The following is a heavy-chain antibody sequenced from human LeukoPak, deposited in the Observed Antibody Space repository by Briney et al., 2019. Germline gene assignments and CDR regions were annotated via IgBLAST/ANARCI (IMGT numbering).Heavy chain of an antibody. J-gene: IGHJ6*03. CDR2: INHSGST. Sequence: PSETLSLTCAVYGGSFSGYYWSWIRQPPGKGLEWIGEINHSGSTNYNPSLKSRVTISVDTSKNQFSLKLSSVTAADTAVYYCARLRGSSSWPTAKYYYYYYMDVWGKGTTVTVSS. CDR3: ARLRGSSSWPTAKYYYYYYMDV. V-gene: IGHV4-34*01. CDR1: GGSFSGYY. D-gene: IGHD6-13*01.